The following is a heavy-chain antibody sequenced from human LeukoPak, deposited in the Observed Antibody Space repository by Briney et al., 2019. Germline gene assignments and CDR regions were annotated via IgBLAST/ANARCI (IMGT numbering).Heavy chain of an antibody. V-gene: IGHV6-1*01. CDR1: GGSVSTNSVA. Sequence: SQTLSLTCAISGGSVSTNSVAWNWIRQSPSRGLEWLGRTSYRSKWYNDYAVSVKSRITITPDTSKNQFSLQLSSVTPEDTAVYYCAREAEITRFDYWGQGTLVTVSS. CDR3: AREAEITRFDY. J-gene: IGHJ4*02. CDR2: TSYRSKWYN. D-gene: IGHD5-24*01.